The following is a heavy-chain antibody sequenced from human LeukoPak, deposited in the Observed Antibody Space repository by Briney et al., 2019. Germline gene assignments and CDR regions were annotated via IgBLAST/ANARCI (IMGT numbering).Heavy chain of an antibody. CDR1: GGSISSYY. V-gene: IGHV4-59*08. J-gene: IGHJ4*02. CDR2: IYYSGST. Sequence: SETQSLTCTVSGGSISSYYWSWIRQPPGKGLEWIGYIYYSGSTNYNPSLKSRVTISVDTSKNQFSLKLSSVTAADTAVYYCARRIPFKGLYYFDYWGQGTLVTVSS. CDR3: ARRIPFKGLYYFDY. D-gene: IGHD2-2*01.